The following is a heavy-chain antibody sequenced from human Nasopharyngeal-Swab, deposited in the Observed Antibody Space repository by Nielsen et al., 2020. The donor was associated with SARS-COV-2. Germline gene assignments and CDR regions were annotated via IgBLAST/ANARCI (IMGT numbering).Heavy chain of an antibody. V-gene: IGHV5-51*01. CDR1: GSSFTSYW. J-gene: IGHJ4*02. Sequence: GGSLRLSCKGSGSSFTSYWIGWVRQMPGKGLEWMGIIDPGDSDARFSPSFQGQVTISFDKSISTSYLQWSSLKASDTAIYYCERRSQYYYDSSVHLDYWGQGTLVTVSS. CDR3: ERRSQYYYDSSVHLDY. CDR2: IDPGDSDA. D-gene: IGHD3-22*01.